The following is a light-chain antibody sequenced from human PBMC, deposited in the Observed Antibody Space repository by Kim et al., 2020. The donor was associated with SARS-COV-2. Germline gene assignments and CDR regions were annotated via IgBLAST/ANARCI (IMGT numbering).Light chain of an antibody. CDR1: QSISTD. J-gene: IGKJ4*01. Sequence: EIVMTQSPDTLSVSPGQRVTLACRASQSISTDLAWYQQKPGQAPRLLIYDASTRATGIPARFSGSGSGTEFTLTISSLQSEDFALYYCQQCNDWPPLTFGGGTKVDIK. CDR3: QQCNDWPPLT. V-gene: IGKV3-15*01. CDR2: DAS.